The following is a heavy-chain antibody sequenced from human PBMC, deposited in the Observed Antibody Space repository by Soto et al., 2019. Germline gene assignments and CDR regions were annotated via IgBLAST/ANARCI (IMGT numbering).Heavy chain of an antibody. V-gene: IGHV3-7*03. CDR3: ARDQLILPAHDFCYGSDV. Sequence: GGSLRLSCEVSGFTLSMYSMTWVRQAPEKGLEWVAKIPQEGSDGHYVDSVKGRFAISRDNAKNSVYLQMNSLRAEDTAVYYCARDQLILPAHDFCYGSDVWGQGSKVTVSS. D-gene: IGHD2-15*01. J-gene: IGHJ6*02. CDR1: GFTLSMYS. CDR2: IPQEGSDG.